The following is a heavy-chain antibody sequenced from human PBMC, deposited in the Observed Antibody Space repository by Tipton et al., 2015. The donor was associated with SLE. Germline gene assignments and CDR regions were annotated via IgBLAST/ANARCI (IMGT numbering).Heavy chain of an antibody. CDR3: ARGRGTRYMDV. V-gene: IGHV4-39*07. CDR1: GGSISSSSYY. Sequence: TLSLTCTVSGGSISSSSYYWGWFRQPPGKGLEWIGSIYYSGSTYYNPSLKSRVTISVDTSKNQFSLKLSSVTAADTAVYYCARGRGTRYMDVWGKGTTVTVSS. J-gene: IGHJ6*03. CDR2: IYYSGST. D-gene: IGHD3-10*01.